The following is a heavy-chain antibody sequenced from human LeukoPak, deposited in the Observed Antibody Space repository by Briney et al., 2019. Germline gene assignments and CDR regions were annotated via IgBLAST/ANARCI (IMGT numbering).Heavy chain of an antibody. Sequence: SETLSLTCAVYGGSFSGYYWSWIRQPPGKGLEWIGEINHSGSTNYNPSLKSRVTISVDTSKNQFPLKLSSVTAADTAVYYCARGRARFLEWHIDYWGQGTLVTVSS. CDR1: GGSFSGYY. CDR2: INHSGST. J-gene: IGHJ4*02. D-gene: IGHD3-3*01. CDR3: ARGRARFLEWHIDY. V-gene: IGHV4-34*01.